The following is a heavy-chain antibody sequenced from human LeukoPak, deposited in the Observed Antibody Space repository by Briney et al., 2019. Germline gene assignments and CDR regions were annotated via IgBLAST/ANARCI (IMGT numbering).Heavy chain of an antibody. CDR2: ISGSGVTI. J-gene: IGHJ1*01. Sequence: GGSLRLSCAASGFTFSDYYMSWIRQAPGKGLEWVSYISGSGVTIYYADSVKGRFTISRDNAENSLYLQMNSLRAEDTAVYYCAARVAGAGYFQHWSQGTLIAVSS. CDR3: AARVAGAGYFQH. D-gene: IGHD3-10*01. CDR1: GFTFSDYY. V-gene: IGHV3-11*01.